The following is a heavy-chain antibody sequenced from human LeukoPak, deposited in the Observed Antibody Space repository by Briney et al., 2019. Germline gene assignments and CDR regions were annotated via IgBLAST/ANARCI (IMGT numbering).Heavy chain of an antibody. CDR1: GFSFSTFG. D-gene: IGHD3-16*01. CDR2: IWNDGSKK. CDR3: GRDSLGGDY. V-gene: IGHV3-33*08. Sequence: GRSLRLSCAASGFSFSTFGMHWARRAPGKGLEWVAVIWNDGSKKFYAESVKGRFTISRDNSQNTLYPQMNRLRAGDTAVYYCGRDSLGGDYWGQGTLVTVSS. J-gene: IGHJ4*02.